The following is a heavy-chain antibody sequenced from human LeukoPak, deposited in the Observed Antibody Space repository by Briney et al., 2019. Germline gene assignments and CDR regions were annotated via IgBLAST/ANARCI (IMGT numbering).Heavy chain of an antibody. CDR3: ARGGYGGYLDYFDY. D-gene: IGHD5-12*01. CDR1: VGTFSSYA. J-gene: IGHJ4*02. Sequence: SVKVSCKASVGTFSSYAISWVRQAPGQGLEWVGRVIPILGIANYAQQFQGRVTITADKSTSTAYMELSSLSSEDTAAYYCARGGYGGYLDYFDYWGQGTLVTVSS. CDR2: VIPILGIA. V-gene: IGHV1-69*04.